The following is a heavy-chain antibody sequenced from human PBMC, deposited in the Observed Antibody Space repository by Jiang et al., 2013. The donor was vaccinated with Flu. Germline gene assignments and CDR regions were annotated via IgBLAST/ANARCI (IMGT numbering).Heavy chain of an antibody. D-gene: IGHD6-19*01. CDR3: ARGRQWLVWGYGMDV. J-gene: IGHJ6*02. CDR1: GGSISSYY. CDR2: IYYSGST. Sequence: LLKPSETLSLTCTVSGGSISSYYWSWIRQPPGKGLEWIGYIYYSGSTNYNPSLKSRVTISVDTSKNQFSLKLSSVTAADTAVYYCARGRQWLVWGYGMDVWGQGTTVTVSS. V-gene: IGHV4-59*12.